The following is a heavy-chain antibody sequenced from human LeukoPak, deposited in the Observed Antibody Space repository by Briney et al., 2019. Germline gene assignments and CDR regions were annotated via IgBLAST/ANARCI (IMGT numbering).Heavy chain of an antibody. CDR1: GYSFTNYW. D-gene: IGHD3-16*01. V-gene: IGHV5-51*01. CDR3: MKFNRLVETKWFDY. J-gene: IGHJ4*02. CDR2: IYLTDSDT. Sequence: GGSLKISCKSSGYSFTNYWIGWVRQMPGKGLEGMGIIYLTDSDTRYSASFQGQVTISANKSSSNNSLQWSSLKASDTAMYFCMKFNRLVETKWFDYWGQGTLVTVSS.